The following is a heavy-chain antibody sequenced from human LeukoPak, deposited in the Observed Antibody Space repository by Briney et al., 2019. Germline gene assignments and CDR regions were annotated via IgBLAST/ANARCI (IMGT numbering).Heavy chain of an antibody. CDR3: ARGVGYSYGNFDY. D-gene: IGHD5-18*01. J-gene: IGHJ4*02. V-gene: IGHV4-59*12. Sequence: PSETLSLTCTVSGGSISSYYWSWIRQPPGKGLEWIGYIYYSGSTNYNPSLKSRVTISVDTSKNQFSLKLSSVTAADTAVYYCARGVGYSYGNFDYWGQGTLVTVSS. CDR2: IYYSGST. CDR1: GGSISSYY.